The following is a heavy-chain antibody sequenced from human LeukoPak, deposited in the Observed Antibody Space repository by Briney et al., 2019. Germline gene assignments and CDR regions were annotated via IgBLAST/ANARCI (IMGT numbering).Heavy chain of an antibody. V-gene: IGHV3-30*18. CDR3: AKGDSYYYGSGSSGLIRYFDY. J-gene: IGHJ4*02. D-gene: IGHD3-10*01. Sequence: PGGSLRLSCAASGFTFSSYGMHWVRQAPGKGLEWVAVKSYDGSNKYYADSVKGRFTISRDNSKNTLYLQMNSLRAEDTAVYYCAKGDSYYYGSGSSGLIRYFDYWGQGTLVTVSS. CDR1: GFTFSSYG. CDR2: KSYDGSNK.